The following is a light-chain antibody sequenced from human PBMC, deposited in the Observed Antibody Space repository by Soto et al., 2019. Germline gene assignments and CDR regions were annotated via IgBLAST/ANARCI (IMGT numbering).Light chain of an antibody. J-gene: IGKJ1*01. Sequence: EIVMSQTPPTLAVSPCERATVSFRASQSVSNNYLAWYQQKPGQAPRLLIYGASNRATGIPDRFSGSGSGTDFTLTISRLEPEDFAVYYCQQYGSSGTFGQGAKVDIK. CDR1: QSVSNNY. V-gene: IGKV3-20*01. CDR3: QQYGSSGT. CDR2: GAS.